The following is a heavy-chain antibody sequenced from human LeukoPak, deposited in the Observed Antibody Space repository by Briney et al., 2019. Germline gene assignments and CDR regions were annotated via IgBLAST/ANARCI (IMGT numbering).Heavy chain of an antibody. Sequence: KPSETLSLTCGVSGYSISSGHYWAWIRQPPGKGLEWIASIYNSGTTYSNPSHQSRISLSVDTSKNQFSLNLTSVTAADTAVYYCARDPALTFNWFDPWGQGILVTVSS. CDR2: IYNSGTT. CDR1: GYSISSGHY. V-gene: IGHV4-38-2*02. D-gene: IGHD2-21*02. CDR3: ARDPALTFNWFDP. J-gene: IGHJ5*02.